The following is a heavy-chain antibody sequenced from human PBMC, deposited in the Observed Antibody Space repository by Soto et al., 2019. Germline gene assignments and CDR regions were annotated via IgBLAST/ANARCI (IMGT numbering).Heavy chain of an antibody. CDR3: AKDLPRNYRLRLEENWFDP. V-gene: IGHV3-30-3*01. CDR1: GFTFSSYA. D-gene: IGHD3-16*01. CDR2: ISYDGSNK. J-gene: IGHJ5*02. Sequence: GGSLRLSCAASGFTFSSYAMHWVRQAPGKGLEWVAVISYDGSNKYYADSVKGRFTISRDSSKNTLYLQMNSLRAEDTAVYYCAKDLPRNYRLRLEENWFDPWGQGTLVTVSS.